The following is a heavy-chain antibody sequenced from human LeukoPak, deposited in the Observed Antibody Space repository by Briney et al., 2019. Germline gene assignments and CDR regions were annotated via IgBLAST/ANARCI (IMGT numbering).Heavy chain of an antibody. V-gene: IGHV7-4-1*02. Sequence: ASVKVSCKASGYTFTSYAMNWVRQAPGQGLEWMGWINTNTGNPTYAQGFIGRFVFSLDTSVSTAYLQISSLKAEDTAVYYCAREGIVPAAIRYFDLWGRGTLVTVSS. CDR2: INTNTGNP. CDR1: GYTFTSYA. D-gene: IGHD2-2*01. CDR3: AREGIVPAAIRYFDL. J-gene: IGHJ2*01.